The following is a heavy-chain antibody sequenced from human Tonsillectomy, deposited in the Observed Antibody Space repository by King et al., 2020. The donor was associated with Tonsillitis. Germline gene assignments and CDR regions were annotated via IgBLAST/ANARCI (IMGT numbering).Heavy chain of an antibody. Sequence: VQLVESGAEVKKPGASVKVSCRTSGYTFTSDGFTWVRQAPGQGLEWMGWISPYNGYKNYAQKLQGRVTMTTDTSTNTAYMELRSLRSDDTAVYYCARDIGAAAITSPVYWGQGTLVTVSS. J-gene: IGHJ4*02. V-gene: IGHV1-18*01. CDR2: ISPYNGYK. CDR1: GYTFTSDG. D-gene: IGHD6-13*01. CDR3: ARDIGAAAITSPVY.